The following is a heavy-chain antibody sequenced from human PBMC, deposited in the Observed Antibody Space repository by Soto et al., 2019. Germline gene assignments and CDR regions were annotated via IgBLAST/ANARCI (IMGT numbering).Heavy chain of an antibody. CDR1: GGSFSGYY. CDR3: ARARRGGYSYGYVDY. Sequence: QVQLQQWGAGLLKPSETLSLTCAVYGGSFSGYYWSWIRQPPGKGLEWIGEINHSGSTNYNPSLKSRVIISVDTSKNQFSLKLSSVTAADTAVYYCARARRGGYSYGYVDYWGQGTLVTVSS. J-gene: IGHJ4*02. CDR2: INHSGST. D-gene: IGHD5-18*01. V-gene: IGHV4-34*01.